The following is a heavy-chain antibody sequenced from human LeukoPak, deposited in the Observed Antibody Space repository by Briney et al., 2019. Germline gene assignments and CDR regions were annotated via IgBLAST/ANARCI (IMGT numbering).Heavy chain of an antibody. Sequence: PSETLSLTCAVYGGSFSGYYWSWIRQPPGKGLEWIGEINHSGSTNYNPSLKSRVTISVDTSKNQFSLKLSSVTAADTAVYYCARDGYYVRVVPRGFDPWGQGTLVTVSS. CDR2: INHSGST. D-gene: IGHD3-10*02. CDR1: GGSFSGYY. CDR3: ARDGYYVRVVPRGFDP. J-gene: IGHJ5*02. V-gene: IGHV4-34*01.